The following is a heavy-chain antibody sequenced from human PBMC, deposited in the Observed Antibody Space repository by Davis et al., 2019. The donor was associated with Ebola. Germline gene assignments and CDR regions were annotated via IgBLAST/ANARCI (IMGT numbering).Heavy chain of an antibody. Sequence: GESLKISCAASGFTFSSYAMSWVRQAPGKGLEWVSAISGSGGSTYYADSVKGRFTISRDNSKNTLYLQMNSLKTEDTAVYYCTHSMTTSDYWGQGTLVTVSS. D-gene: IGHD4-11*01. V-gene: IGHV3-23*01. CDR2: ISGSGGST. CDR1: GFTFSSYA. J-gene: IGHJ4*02. CDR3: THSMTTSDY.